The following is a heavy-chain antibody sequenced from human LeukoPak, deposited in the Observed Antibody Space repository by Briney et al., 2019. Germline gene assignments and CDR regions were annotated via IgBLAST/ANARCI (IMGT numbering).Heavy chain of an antibody. J-gene: IGHJ4*02. Sequence: GETLTLTCTASGVTISSYSMSWVRQPPGKGLEWISTISGGDGSTYYPCSVKGRFTISRDNSKTTLYLQMNSLRAEDTAVYYCAKAVYTAMVFDYWGPGTLVTVSS. CDR3: AKAVYTAMVFDY. V-gene: IGHV3-23*01. D-gene: IGHD5-18*01. CDR1: GVTISSYS. CDR2: ISGGDGST.